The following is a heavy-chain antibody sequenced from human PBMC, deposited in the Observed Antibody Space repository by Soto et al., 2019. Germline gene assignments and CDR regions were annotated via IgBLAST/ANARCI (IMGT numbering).Heavy chain of an antibody. CDR2: ISAGSGNR. Sequence: ASVKVSCKASGDTFTSYAIHWVRQAPGQRLEWMGWISAGSGNRKFSQKFQGRVTITKDTPASTVYMELISLRSEDTAVYYCARDRVGVASRPFGIDVWGQGTTVTVSS. CDR3: ARDRVGVASRPFGIDV. J-gene: IGHJ6*02. V-gene: IGHV1-3*01. CDR1: GDTFTSYA. D-gene: IGHD6-19*01.